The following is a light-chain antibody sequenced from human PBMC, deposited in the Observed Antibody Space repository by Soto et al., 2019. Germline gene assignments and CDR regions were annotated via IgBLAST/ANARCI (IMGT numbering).Light chain of an antibody. CDR3: QQRHSYPIT. CDR2: TAS. V-gene: IGKV1-9*01. Sequence: DIQLTQSPSFLSASVGDGITISCRASQGISSHLAWYQQKPGKAPTLLIHTASTLQSGVPSTFSGSGAGAEFALTISSLQPEDFATYYCQQRHSYPITFGQGTRLEIK. J-gene: IGKJ5*01. CDR1: QGISSH.